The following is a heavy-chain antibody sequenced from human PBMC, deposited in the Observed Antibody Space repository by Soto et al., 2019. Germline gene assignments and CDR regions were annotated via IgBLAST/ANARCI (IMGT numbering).Heavy chain of an antibody. V-gene: IGHV4-30-2*01. CDR2: IYHSGST. J-gene: IGHJ4*02. Sequence: LCGGSISSGGYSWSWIRQPPGKGLEWIGYIYHSGSTYYNPSLKSRVTISVDRSKNQFSLKLSSVTAADTAVYYCASHRSGYFDYWGQGTLVTVSS. CDR3: ASHRSGYFDY. CDR1: GGSISSGGYS. D-gene: IGHD3-16*02.